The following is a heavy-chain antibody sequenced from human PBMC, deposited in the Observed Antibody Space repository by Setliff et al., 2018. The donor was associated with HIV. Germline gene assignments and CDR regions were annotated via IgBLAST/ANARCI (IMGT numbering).Heavy chain of an antibody. V-gene: IGHV3-23*01. CDR1: GFTFSSYS. J-gene: IGHJ4*02. CDR2: ISSDHNT. D-gene: IGHD1-1*01. CDR3: AKDLVTTTGPDY. Sequence: PGGSLRLSCEASGFTFSSYSINWVRQAPGKGLEWVSTISSDHNTYYPDSVRGRFTVSRDNSKNTLYLQMNSLRAEDTAVYYCAKDLVTTTGPDYWGQGTLVTVSS.